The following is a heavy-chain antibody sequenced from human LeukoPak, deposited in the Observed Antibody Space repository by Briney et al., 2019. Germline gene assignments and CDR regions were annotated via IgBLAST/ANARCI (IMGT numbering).Heavy chain of an antibody. CDR3: ARMHHTAMVPTGPDYYYGMDV. Sequence: GSVKVSCKASGYTFTSYGISWVRQAPGQGLEWMGWISAYNGNTNYAQKLQGRVTMTTDTSTSTAYMELRSLRSDDTAVYYCARMHHTAMVPTGPDYYYGMDVWGKGTTVTVSS. D-gene: IGHD5-18*01. J-gene: IGHJ6*04. CDR2: ISAYNGNT. V-gene: IGHV1-18*04. CDR1: GYTFTSYG.